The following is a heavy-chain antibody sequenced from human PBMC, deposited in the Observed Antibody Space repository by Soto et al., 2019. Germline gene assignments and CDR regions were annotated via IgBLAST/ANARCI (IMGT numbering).Heavy chain of an antibody. J-gene: IGHJ4*02. D-gene: IGHD2-2*01. CDR3: ARVSCTATTCYADF. CDR1: GGSFSGPY. Sequence: SETLSLTCAVYGGSFSGPYWSWIRQPPGRGLEWIGEINHRGTINYNPSLKSRATISIDTSKNQFSLKLNSVTAADTAVYHCARVSCTATTCYADFWGQGALVTVSS. CDR2: INHRGTI. V-gene: IGHV4-34*01.